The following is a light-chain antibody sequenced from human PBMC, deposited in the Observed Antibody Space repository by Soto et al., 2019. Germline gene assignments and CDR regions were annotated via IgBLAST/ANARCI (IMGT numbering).Light chain of an antibody. V-gene: IGLV2-14*01. J-gene: IGLJ3*02. CDR3: SSYTSSGTWV. CDR1: SRDVGGFDF. Sequence: QSVLTQPASVSGSPGQSLTISCTGTSRDVGGFDFVSWYQHHPGKDPKLMIYAVVYRPSGVSNRFSGSKSGNTASLTISGLQAEDEADYYCSSYTSSGTWVFGGGTMLTVL. CDR2: AVV.